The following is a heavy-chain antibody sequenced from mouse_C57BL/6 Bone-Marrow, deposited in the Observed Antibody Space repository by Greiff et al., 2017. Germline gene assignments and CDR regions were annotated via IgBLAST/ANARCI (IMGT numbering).Heavy chain of an antibody. V-gene: IGHV5-6*01. CDR2: ISSGGSYT. Sequence: EVQLQESGGDLVKPGGSLKLSCAASGFTFSSYGMSWVRQTPDKRLEWVATISSGGSYTYYPDSVKGRFTISRDNAKNTLYLQMSSLKSEDTAMYYCARLGYYYGSSLAYWGQGTLVTVSA. CDR1: GFTFSSYG. CDR3: ARLGYYYGSSLAY. J-gene: IGHJ3*01. D-gene: IGHD1-1*01.